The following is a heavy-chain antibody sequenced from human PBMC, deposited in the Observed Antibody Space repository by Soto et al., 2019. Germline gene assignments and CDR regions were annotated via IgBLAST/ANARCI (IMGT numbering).Heavy chain of an antibody. J-gene: IGHJ4*02. CDR1: GFTFSRYA. CDR2: ISGSGGST. D-gene: IGHD3-3*01. Sequence: GGSLRLSCAASGFTFSRYAMSWVRQATGKGLEWVSAISGSGGSTYYADSVKGRFTISRDNSKNTLYLQMNSLRAEDTAVYYCAKDRDFWSGYFNSFDYWGQGTLVTVSS. V-gene: IGHV3-23*01. CDR3: AKDRDFWSGYFNSFDY.